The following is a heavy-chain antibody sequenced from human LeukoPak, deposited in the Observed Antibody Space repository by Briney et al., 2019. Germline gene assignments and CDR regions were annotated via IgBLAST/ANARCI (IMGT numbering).Heavy chain of an antibody. CDR1: GFTFTSYS. CDR2: IKEDGSHI. CDR3: ARVVGPNWFDP. Sequence: GGSLRLSCAASGFTFTSYSMTWVRQASGRGLEWVARIKEDGSHIYYVDSVKGRFTISRDNAKNSLYLQMNSLRAEDTAVYYCARVVGPNWFDPWGQGTLVTVSS. V-gene: IGHV3-7*02. J-gene: IGHJ5*02. D-gene: IGHD1-26*01.